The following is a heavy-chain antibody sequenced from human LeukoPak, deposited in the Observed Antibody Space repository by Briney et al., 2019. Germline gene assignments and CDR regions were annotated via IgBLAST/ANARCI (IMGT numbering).Heavy chain of an antibody. CDR2: ISPSGGST. V-gene: IGHV1-46*01. CDR3: AKEVDCPSDCLFFHS. CDR1: GGTFSSYA. J-gene: IGHJ4*02. Sequence: GASVKVSCKASGGTFSSYAISWVRQAPGQGPEWMGVISPSGGSTTYAQKFQGRVTLTRDMSTSTDYLELSSLRPEDTALYHCAKEVDCPSDCLFFHSWGQGTLVTVSS. D-gene: IGHD2-21*02.